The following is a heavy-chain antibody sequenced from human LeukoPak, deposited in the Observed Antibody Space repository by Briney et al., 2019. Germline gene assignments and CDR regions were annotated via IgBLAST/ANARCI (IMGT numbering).Heavy chain of an antibody. V-gene: IGHV1-18*01. CDR1: GYTFTSYG. D-gene: IGHD1-14*01. Sequence: GGSVKVSCKASGYTFTSYGISWVRQAPGQGVEWMGWISAYNGNTNYAQKLQGRVTMTTDTSTSTAYMELRSLISDDTAVYYCARPITYDGPFDYWGQGTLVTVSS. J-gene: IGHJ4*02. CDR2: ISAYNGNT. CDR3: ARPITYDGPFDY.